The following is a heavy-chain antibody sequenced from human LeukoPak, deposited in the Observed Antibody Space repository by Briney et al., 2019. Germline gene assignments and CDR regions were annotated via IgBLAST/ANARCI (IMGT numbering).Heavy chain of an antibody. CDR2: IYPGDSDT. V-gene: IGHV5-51*01. CDR3: ASQLGYCSGGSCYTVFDY. CDR1: GYSFTSYW. D-gene: IGHD2-15*01. J-gene: IGHJ4*02. Sequence: GASLKISFKGSGYSFTSYWIGWVRQMPGKGLEWMGIIYPGDSDTRYSPSFQGQVTISADKSISTAYLQWSSLKASDTAMYYCASQLGYCSGGSCYTVFDYWGQGTLVTVSS.